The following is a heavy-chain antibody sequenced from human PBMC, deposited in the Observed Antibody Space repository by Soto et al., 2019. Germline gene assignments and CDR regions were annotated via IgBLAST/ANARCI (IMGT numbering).Heavy chain of an antibody. Sequence: QVQLQESGPGLVTPSQTLSLTCTVSGGSISSGGYYWSWIRQHPGKGLEWIGYIYYSGSTYYNPSLKSRVTISVDTSKNQFSLKLSSVTAADTAVYYCARDKPPTMGYDFWSGLGAFDIWGQGTMVTVSS. D-gene: IGHD3-3*01. CDR3: ARDKPPTMGYDFWSGLGAFDI. CDR1: GGSISSGGYY. V-gene: IGHV4-31*03. CDR2: IYYSGST. J-gene: IGHJ3*02.